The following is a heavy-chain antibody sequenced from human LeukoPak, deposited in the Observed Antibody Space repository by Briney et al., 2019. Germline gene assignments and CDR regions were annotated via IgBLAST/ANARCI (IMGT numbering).Heavy chain of an antibody. V-gene: IGHV4-34*01. J-gene: IGHJ4*02. Sequence: SETLSLTCAVYGGSFSGYYWSWIRQPPGKGLEWIGEINHSGSTNYNPSLKSRVTISVDTSKNQFSLKLSSVTAADTVVYYCARGPGDDSSGLDYWGQGTLVTVSS. CDR2: INHSGST. CDR1: GGSFSGYY. CDR3: ARGPGDDSSGLDY. D-gene: IGHD3-22*01.